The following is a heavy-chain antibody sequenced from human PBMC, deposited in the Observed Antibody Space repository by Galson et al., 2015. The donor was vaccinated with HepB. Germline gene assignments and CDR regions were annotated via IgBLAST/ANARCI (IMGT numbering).Heavy chain of an antibody. CDR3: PYFFGSGSFFMDV. J-gene: IGHJ6*02. CDR2: INHGGIP. D-gene: IGHD3-10*01. CDR1: GGSISSSY. V-gene: IGHV4-34*01. Sequence: SETLSLTCTVSGGSISSSYWNWIRQPPGKGPEWIGEINHGGIPKYNPSLKSRVTISIDTSKKQFSLTLNSVTAADTAVYYCPYFFGSGSFFMDVWGQGTAVTVSS.